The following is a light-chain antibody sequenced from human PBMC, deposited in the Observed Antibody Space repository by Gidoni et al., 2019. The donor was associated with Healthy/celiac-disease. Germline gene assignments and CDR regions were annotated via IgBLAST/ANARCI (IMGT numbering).Light chain of an antibody. CDR1: TSDVGGYNY. Sequence: QSALTQPPSASGSPGPSVTISCTGTTSDVGGYNYVSWYQQHPGKAPKLMIYEIIKRPSGVPDRFSGSKSGNTASLTVSGLQAEDEADYYCSSYAGSNSWVFGGGTKLTVL. J-gene: IGLJ3*02. CDR3: SSYAGSNSWV. V-gene: IGLV2-8*01. CDR2: EII.